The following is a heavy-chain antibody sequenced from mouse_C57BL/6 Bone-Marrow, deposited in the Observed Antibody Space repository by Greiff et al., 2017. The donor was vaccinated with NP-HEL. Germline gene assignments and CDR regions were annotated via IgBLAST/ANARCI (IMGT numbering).Heavy chain of an antibody. J-gene: IGHJ3*01. Sequence: ESGPGLVKPSQSLSLTCSVTGYSITSGYYWNWIRQSPGNKLEWMGYISYDGSNNYNPSLKNRISITRDTSKNQFFLKLNSVTTEDTATYYCANYYDYAWFAYWGQGTLVTVSA. V-gene: IGHV3-6*01. CDR2: ISYDGSN. D-gene: IGHD2-4*01. CDR1: GYSITSGYY. CDR3: ANYYDYAWFAY.